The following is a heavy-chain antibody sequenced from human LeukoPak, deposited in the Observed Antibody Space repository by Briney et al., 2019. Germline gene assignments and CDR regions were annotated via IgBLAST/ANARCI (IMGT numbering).Heavy chain of an antibody. Sequence: GGSLRLSCAGSGFSFSTYAMTWVRQAPGMGLESVSAISGSGGYTYYADSVKGRFTISRDNTKNTLYLQMNSLRAEDTAIYYCAKAEGKNPTGGRWLDWGQGTLVTVSS. J-gene: IGHJ4*02. CDR2: ISGSGGYT. CDR3: AKAEGKNPTGGRWLD. V-gene: IGHV3-23*01. CDR1: GFSFSTYA. D-gene: IGHD6-19*01.